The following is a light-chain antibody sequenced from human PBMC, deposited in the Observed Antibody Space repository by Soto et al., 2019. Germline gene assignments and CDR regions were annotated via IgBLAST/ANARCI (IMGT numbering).Light chain of an antibody. CDR2: DAT. J-gene: IGKJ2*01. CDR3: QQSYRTPYT. CDR1: QSISNY. V-gene: IGKV1-39*01. Sequence: DIQMTQSPSSRSASVGDRVTITCLASQSISNYLNWYQQKPGIAPNLLIYDATTLRSGVPSRFSGSGSGTDFTLTISSLQPEDFATYYCQQSYRTPYTFGQGTKLEIK.